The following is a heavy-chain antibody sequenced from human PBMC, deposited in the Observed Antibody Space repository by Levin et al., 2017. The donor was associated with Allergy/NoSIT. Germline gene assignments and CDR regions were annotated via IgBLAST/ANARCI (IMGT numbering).Heavy chain of an antibody. D-gene: IGHD3-22*01. J-gene: IGHJ4*01. CDR2: IYYDGTT. Sequence: SETLSLTCTVSGGSISSSSYYWGWIRQPPGKGLEWIGSIYYDGTTYYNPSLKSRATISLDTSKNQFPLNLRSVTAADTAVYYCARGNAHYDTSGYPEYWGHGTLVTVSS. CDR1: GGSISSSSYY. CDR3: ARGNAHYDTSGYPEY. V-gene: IGHV4-39*06.